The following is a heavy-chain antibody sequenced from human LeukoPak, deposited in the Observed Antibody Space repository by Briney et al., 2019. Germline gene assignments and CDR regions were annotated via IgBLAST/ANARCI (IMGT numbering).Heavy chain of an antibody. CDR3: ARSSITMIVGGSYYYYYMDV. V-gene: IGHV1-46*01. D-gene: IGHD3-22*01. J-gene: IGHJ6*03. CDR2: INPSGGST. Sequence: ASVKVSCKASGYTFTSYYMHWVRQAPGQGLEWMGIINPSGGSTSYAQKFQGRVTITADESTSTAYMELSSLRSEDTAVYYCARSSITMIVGGSYYYYYMDVWGKGTTVTISS. CDR1: GYTFTSYY.